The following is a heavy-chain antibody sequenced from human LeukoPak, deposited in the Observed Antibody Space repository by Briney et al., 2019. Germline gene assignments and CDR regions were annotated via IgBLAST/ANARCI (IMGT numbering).Heavy chain of an antibody. J-gene: IGHJ4*02. CDR1: GFTFSDYN. CDR3: ARVSTAVSLAIDY. Sequence: GGSLRLSCAASGFTFSDYNMNWVRQAPGKGLEWVSVISSSSTYIYYADSVKGRFIISRDNAKNSLYLQMNSLRAEDTAVYYCARVSTAVSLAIDYWGQGTLVTVST. D-gene: IGHD6-13*01. V-gene: IGHV3-21*06. CDR2: ISSSSTYI.